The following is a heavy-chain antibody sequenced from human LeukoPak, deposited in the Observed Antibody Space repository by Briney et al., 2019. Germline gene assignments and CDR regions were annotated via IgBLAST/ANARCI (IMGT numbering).Heavy chain of an antibody. Sequence: SETLSLTCTVSGGSISSYYWSWIRQPPGKGLEWIGYIYYSGSTNYNPSLKSRVTISVDTSKNQFSLKLSSVTAADTAVYYCARVLTPQRPYCSGGSCYSDDAFDIWGQGTMVTVSS. D-gene: IGHD2-15*01. CDR1: GGSISSYY. V-gene: IGHV4-59*01. J-gene: IGHJ3*02. CDR2: IYYSGST. CDR3: ARVLTPQRPYCSGGSCYSDDAFDI.